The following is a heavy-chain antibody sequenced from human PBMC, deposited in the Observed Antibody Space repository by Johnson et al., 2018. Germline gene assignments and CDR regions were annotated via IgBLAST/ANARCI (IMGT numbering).Heavy chain of an antibody. CDR2: IIPLFGTA. J-gene: IGHJ3*02. D-gene: IGHD3-22*01. V-gene: IGHV1-69*01. CDR1: GGTFSSSV. CDR3: ARGADDSSGTDAFDI. Sequence: QVQLVESGAEVKKPGSSVKVSCKASGGTFSSSVISWVRQAPGQGVEWLGGIIPLFGTASYAQKFQGRVTITADESTSTAYMELSSLRSEDTAVYYCARGADDSSGTDAFDIWGQGTMVTVSS.